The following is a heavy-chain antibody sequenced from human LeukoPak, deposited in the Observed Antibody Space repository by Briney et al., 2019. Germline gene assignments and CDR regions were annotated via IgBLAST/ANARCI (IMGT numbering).Heavy chain of an antibody. J-gene: IGHJ3*02. V-gene: IGHV3-53*01. CDR2: TYSGGST. CDR3: ARDRVATGDAFDI. CDR1: GFTVSSNY. D-gene: IGHD4-23*01. Sequence: GGSLRLSCAASGFTVSSNYMSWVRQAPGKGLEWVSVTYSGGSTYYADSVKGRFTISRDNSKNTLYLQMNSLRAEDTAVYYCARDRVATGDAFDIWGQGTMVTVSS.